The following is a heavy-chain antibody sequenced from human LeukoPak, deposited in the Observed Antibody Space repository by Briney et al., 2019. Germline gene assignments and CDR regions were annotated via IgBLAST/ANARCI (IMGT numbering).Heavy chain of an antibody. D-gene: IGHD3-22*01. CDR2: IYYSGST. J-gene: IGHJ4*02. Sequence: SETLSLTCTVSGGSISSSSYYWGWIRQPPGKGLEWIGSIYYSGSTNYNPSLKSRVTISVDTSKNQFSLKLSSVTAADTAVYYCAGGDYYDSTGSFDYWGQGTLVTVSS. CDR3: AGGDYYDSTGSFDY. V-gene: IGHV4-39*07. CDR1: GGSISSSSYY.